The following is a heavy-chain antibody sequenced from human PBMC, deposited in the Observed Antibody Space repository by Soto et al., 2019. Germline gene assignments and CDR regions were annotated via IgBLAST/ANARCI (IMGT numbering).Heavy chain of an antibody. CDR3: ARDDLAVAGNF. CDR2: IKQDGSEK. Sequence: PGGSLRLSCAASGVSFSAYWMSWVRQPPGKGLEWVANIKQDGSEKYYVDSVKGRFTISRDNAKNSLYLQMNSLSVEDTAVYYCARDDLAVAGNFWGQGTLVTVSS. D-gene: IGHD6-19*01. V-gene: IGHV3-7*03. J-gene: IGHJ4*02. CDR1: GVSFSAYW.